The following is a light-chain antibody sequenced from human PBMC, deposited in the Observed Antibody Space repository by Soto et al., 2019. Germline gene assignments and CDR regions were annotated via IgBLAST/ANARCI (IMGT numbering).Light chain of an antibody. CDR1: QSVTTY. CDR2: RAS. V-gene: IGKV3-15*01. CDR3: LQYHNLWA. Sequence: EIVLTQYPATLSLSPGERATLSCRASQSVTTYLAWYQQRPGQAPRLLIYRASTRATGVPARFSGSGSGTDFTLTISSLQSEDFTVYSCLQYHNLWAFGQGTKVDIK. J-gene: IGKJ1*01.